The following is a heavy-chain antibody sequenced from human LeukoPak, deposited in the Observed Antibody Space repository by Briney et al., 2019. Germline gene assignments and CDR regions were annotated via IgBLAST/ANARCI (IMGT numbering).Heavy chain of an antibody. V-gene: IGHV3-21*01. CDR2: ISSRSSYI. J-gene: IGHJ4*02. Sequence: GGSLRLSCAASGFTFSSYSMNWVRQAPGKGLEGVSSISSRSSYIYYADSVKGRFTISRDNAKNSLYLQMNSLRAEDTAVYYCARASWYEYYFDYWGQGTLVTVSS. CDR1: GFTFSSYS. D-gene: IGHD6-13*01. CDR3: ARASWYEYYFDY.